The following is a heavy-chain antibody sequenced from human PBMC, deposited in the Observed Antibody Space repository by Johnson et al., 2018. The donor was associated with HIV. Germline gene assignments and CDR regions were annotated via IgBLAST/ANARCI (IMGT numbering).Heavy chain of an antibody. CDR1: GFTFSNYG. Sequence: QVQLVESGGGVVQPGGSLRLSCAASGFTFSNYGMHWVRQAPGKGLEWVAFIRYDGDITYYVDSVKGRFTISRDNSKNTLYLQMNSLRVEDTAVYYCAREAAADAFDIWGQGTMVTVSS. D-gene: IGHD6-13*01. V-gene: IGHV3-30*02. J-gene: IGHJ3*02. CDR3: AREAAADAFDI. CDR2: IRYDGDIT.